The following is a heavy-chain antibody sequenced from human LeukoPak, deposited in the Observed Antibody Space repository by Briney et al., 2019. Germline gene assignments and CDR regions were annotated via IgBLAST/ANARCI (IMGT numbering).Heavy chain of an antibody. CDR2: IYTSGST. Sequence: SETLSLTCTVSGGSVSSGSYYWSWIRQPAGKGLEWIGRIYTSGSTNYNPSLKSRVTISVDTSKNQFSLKLSSVTAADTAVYYCASDRGSYFDYWGQGTLVTVSP. V-gene: IGHV4-61*02. D-gene: IGHD1-26*01. CDR1: GGSVSSGSYY. J-gene: IGHJ4*02. CDR3: ASDRGSYFDY.